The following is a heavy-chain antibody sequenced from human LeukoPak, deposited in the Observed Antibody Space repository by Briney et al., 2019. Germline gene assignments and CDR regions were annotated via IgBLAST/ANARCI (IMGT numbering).Heavy chain of an antibody. CDR3: ARELIQLWVMLGGYFDY. Sequence: SETLSLTCTVSGGSISSNTYSWGWIRQPPGKGLEWIGSIYYSGSTYYNPSLKSRVTISVDTSKNQFSLKLSSVTAADTAVYYCARELIQLWVMLGGYFDYWGQGTLVTVSS. V-gene: IGHV4-39*07. J-gene: IGHJ4*02. D-gene: IGHD5-18*01. CDR2: IYYSGST. CDR1: GGSISSNTYS.